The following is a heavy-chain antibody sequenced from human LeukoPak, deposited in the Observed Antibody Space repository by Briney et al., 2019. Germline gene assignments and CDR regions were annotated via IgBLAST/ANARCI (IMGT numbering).Heavy chain of an antibody. CDR1: GESFSDYF. CDR3: ASFSNLDTGLTGNY. Sequence: SETLSLTCAVYGESFSDYFWSWIRQPPGKGLEWIGEINHGGSTNYNPSLKSRVTILVDTSRNQFSLKLTSVTAADTAVYYCASFSNLDTGLTGNYWGPGTLVTVSS. CDR2: INHGGST. J-gene: IGHJ4*02. D-gene: IGHD5-18*01. V-gene: IGHV4-34*01.